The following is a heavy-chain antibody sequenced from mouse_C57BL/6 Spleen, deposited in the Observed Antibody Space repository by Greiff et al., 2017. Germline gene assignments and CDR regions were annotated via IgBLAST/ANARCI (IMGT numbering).Heavy chain of an antibody. CDR3: ARSEGNYEGYAMDY. D-gene: IGHD2-1*01. CDR2: IDPEDGDT. Sequence: VQLKQSGAELVKPGASVKLSCTASGFNIKDYYMHWVKQRTEQGLEWIGRIDPEDGDTTYAPKFQGKATITADTSSNTAYLQLSSLTSEDTAVYYCARSEGNYEGYAMDYWGQGTSVTVSS. J-gene: IGHJ4*01. V-gene: IGHV14-2*01. CDR1: GFNIKDYY.